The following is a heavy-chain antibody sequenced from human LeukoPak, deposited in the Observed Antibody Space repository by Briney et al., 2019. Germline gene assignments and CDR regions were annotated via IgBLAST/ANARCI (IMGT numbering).Heavy chain of an antibody. Sequence: AGGSLRLSCAASGFTFSSYGMHWVRQAPGKGLEWVAVIWYDGSNKYYADSVKGRFTISRDNSKNTLYLQTNSLRAEDTAVYYCARDYPANERGAYYYMDVWGKGTTVTVSS. V-gene: IGHV3-33*01. CDR2: IWYDGSNK. J-gene: IGHJ6*03. CDR3: ARDYPANERGAYYYMDV. CDR1: GFTFSSYG.